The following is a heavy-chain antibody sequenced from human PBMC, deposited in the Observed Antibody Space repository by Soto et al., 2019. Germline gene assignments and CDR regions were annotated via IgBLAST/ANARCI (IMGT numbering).Heavy chain of an antibody. CDR2: INHSGST. V-gene: IGHV4-34*01. Sequence: QVQLQQWGAGLLKPSETLSLTCAVYGGSFSGYYWSWIRQPPGKGLEWIGEINHSGSTNYNPSLKSRVTISVDTSKNQFSLKLSSVTAADTAMYYCARGRITIFGVVTFNWFDPWGQGTLVTVSS. D-gene: IGHD3-3*01. J-gene: IGHJ5*02. CDR1: GGSFSGYY. CDR3: ARGRITIFGVVTFNWFDP.